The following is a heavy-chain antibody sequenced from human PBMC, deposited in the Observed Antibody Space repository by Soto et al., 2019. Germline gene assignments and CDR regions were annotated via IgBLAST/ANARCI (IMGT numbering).Heavy chain of an antibody. J-gene: IGHJ4*02. Sequence: PGGSLRLSCAASGFTVSSNYMSWVRQAPGKGLEWVSVIYSDGSTYYADSVKGRFTISRDNSKSTLYLQMSSLRVEDTAVYYCVKGYSSSWYVWFDYWGQGTLVTVSS. V-gene: IGHV3-53*05. CDR3: VKGYSSSWYVWFDY. CDR2: IYSDGST. CDR1: GFTVSSNY. D-gene: IGHD6-13*01.